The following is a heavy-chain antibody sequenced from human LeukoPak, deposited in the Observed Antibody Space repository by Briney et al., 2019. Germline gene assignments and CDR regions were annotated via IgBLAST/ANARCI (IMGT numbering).Heavy chain of an antibody. CDR1: GGSFSGYY. CDR3: ARRTRGYSYGPYYYGMDV. CDR2: INHSGST. D-gene: IGHD5-18*01. Sequence: SETLSLTCAVYGGSFSGYYWSWIRQPPGKGLEWIGEINHSGSTNYNPSLKSRVTISVDTSKNQFSLKLSSVTAADTPVYYCARRTRGYSYGPYYYGMDVWGQGTTVTVSS. V-gene: IGHV4-34*01. J-gene: IGHJ6*02.